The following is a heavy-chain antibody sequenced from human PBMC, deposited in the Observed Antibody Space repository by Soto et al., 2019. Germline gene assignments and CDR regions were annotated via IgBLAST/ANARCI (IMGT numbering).Heavy chain of an antibody. J-gene: IGHJ6*03. D-gene: IGHD4-17*01. Sequence: ASVKVSCKVSGYTLTELSMHWVRQAPGKGLEWMGGFDPEDGETIYAQKFQGRVTMTEDTSTDTAYMELSSLRSEDTAVYYCATHPPREDYESRSYYYYYYMDVWGKGTTVTVSS. CDR1: GYTLTELS. CDR3: ATHPPREDYESRSYYYYYYMDV. CDR2: FDPEDGET. V-gene: IGHV1-24*01.